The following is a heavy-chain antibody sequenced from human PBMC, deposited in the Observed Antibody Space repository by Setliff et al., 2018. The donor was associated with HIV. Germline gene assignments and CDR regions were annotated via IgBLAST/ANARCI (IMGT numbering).Heavy chain of an antibody. CDR3: AKVMITTTWAFDF. D-gene: IGHD1-26*01. V-gene: IGHV3-23*01. CDR2: IGGADDGNT. Sequence: GGSLRLSCAASGFTFSTYSMVWVRQAPGKGLEWVSGIGGADDGNTYHADSVKGRFTIFRENSKNILYLQMSNLRAEDTALYYCAKVMITTTWAFDFWGQGTPVTVSS. CDR1: GFTFSTYS. J-gene: IGHJ4*02.